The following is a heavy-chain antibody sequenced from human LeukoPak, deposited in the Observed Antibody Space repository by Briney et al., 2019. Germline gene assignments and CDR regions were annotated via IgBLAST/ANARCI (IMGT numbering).Heavy chain of an antibody. CDR1: GLALSNYD. CDR2: ISMGGNYI. CDR3: AIIGRGTDVYNSFDH. D-gene: IGHD5-24*01. V-gene: IGHV3-21*01. Sequence: WGSLRLSCAASGLALSNYDMTWVRQAPGKGLECVSSISMGGNYIYSADSMSGRFSISRDNAENSLFLQMHCLRAEDTAVYYWAIIGRGTDVYNSFDHWGQGTLVTVSP. J-gene: IGHJ4*02.